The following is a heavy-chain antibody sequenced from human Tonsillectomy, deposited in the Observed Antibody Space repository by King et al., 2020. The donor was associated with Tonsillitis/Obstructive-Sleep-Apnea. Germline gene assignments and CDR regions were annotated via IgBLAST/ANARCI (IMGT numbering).Heavy chain of an antibody. CDR1: GFTFDDYG. V-gene: IGHV3-9*01. CDR3: AKDMMGANYAFDI. J-gene: IGHJ3*02. D-gene: IGHD1-26*01. CDR2: ISWNTGYI. Sequence: VQLVESGGGLVQPGRSLRLSCAASGFTFDDYGMHWVRQAPGKGLEWVSGISWNTGYIGYADSVKGRFTISRDNAKNSLYLQMNSLRAEDTALYYCAKDMMGANYAFDIWGQGTMVTVSS.